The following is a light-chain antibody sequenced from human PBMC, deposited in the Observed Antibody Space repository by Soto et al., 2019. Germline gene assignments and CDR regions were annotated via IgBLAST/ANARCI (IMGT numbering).Light chain of an antibody. CDR1: HSVDSRF. J-gene: IGKJ2*02. CDR3: LLFGQSPPACT. Sequence: ESTLTQSPGTLSLPPGERATLSCGVSHSVDSRFLTWYQQKPRQTPRLLIYGTPSRATGIPDRCRGSGSGRDFTLSISRVEPEACAGYYCLLFGQSPPACTLGPGTKLEI. V-gene: IGKV3-20*01. CDR2: GTP.